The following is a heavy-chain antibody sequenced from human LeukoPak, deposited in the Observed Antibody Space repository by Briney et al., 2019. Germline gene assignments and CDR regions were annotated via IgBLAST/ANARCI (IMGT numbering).Heavy chain of an antibody. CDR2: INHSGST. CDR1: GGSFSGYY. J-gene: IGHJ6*03. D-gene: IGHD3-10*01. CDR3: ARSGAGATGRSMVRGVPYYYYYYMDV. V-gene: IGHV4-34*01. Sequence: PSETLSLTCAVYGGSFSGYYWSWIRQPPGKGLEWIGEINHSGSTNYNPSLKSRVTISVDTSKNQFSLKLSSVTAADTAVYYCARSGAGATGRSMVRGVPYYYYYYMDVWGKGTTVTISS.